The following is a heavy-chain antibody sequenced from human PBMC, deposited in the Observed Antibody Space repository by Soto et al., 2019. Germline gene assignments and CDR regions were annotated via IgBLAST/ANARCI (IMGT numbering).Heavy chain of an antibody. V-gene: IGHV3-73*01. D-gene: IGHD3-3*02. CDR2: IRSKGDSYAT. Sequence: PGGSLRLSCAASGFTFSDFVMDWVRQASGKGLEWVARIRSKGDSYATAYTESVKGRSTISRDDSKNTAYLQMNSLKTEDTAVYYCAYIRGRGQGTLVTVS. CDR3: AYIRG. J-gene: IGHJ4*02. CDR1: GFTFSDFV.